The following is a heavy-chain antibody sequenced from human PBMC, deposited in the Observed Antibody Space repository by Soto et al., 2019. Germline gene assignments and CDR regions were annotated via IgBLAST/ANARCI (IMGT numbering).Heavy chain of an antibody. CDR2: INWNSGSI. D-gene: IGHD6-13*01. CDR3: VKDESINWYSGHFRH. CDR1: GFTFDDYA. J-gene: IGHJ1*01. Sequence: LRLSCAASGFTFDDYAMHWVRQFPWKGLEWVSGINWNSGSIGYGDSVKGRFAISRDNAKNSLHLQMNSLSAEDTAFYYCVKDESINWYSGHFRHWGQGTLVTVSS. V-gene: IGHV3-9*01.